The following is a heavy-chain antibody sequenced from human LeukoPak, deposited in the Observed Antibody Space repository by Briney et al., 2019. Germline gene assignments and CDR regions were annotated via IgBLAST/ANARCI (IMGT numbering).Heavy chain of an antibody. CDR3: ARGGRLSLDY. J-gene: IGHJ4*02. CDR2: INHSGST. CDR1: GGSFSGYY. Sequence: ASETLSLTCAVYGGSFSGYYWSWIRQPPGKGLEWIGEINHSGSTNYNPSLKSRVTISVDTSKNQFSLKLSSVTAADTAVYYCARGGRLSLDYWGQGTLVTVSS. V-gene: IGHV4-34*01. D-gene: IGHD3-16*02.